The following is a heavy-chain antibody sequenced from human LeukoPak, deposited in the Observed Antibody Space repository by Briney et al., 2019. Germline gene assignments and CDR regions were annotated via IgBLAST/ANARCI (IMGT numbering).Heavy chain of an antibody. Sequence: ASVKVSCKASGYTFTSYGISWVRQAPGQGLEWMGWISAYNGNTNYAQKFQGRVSMTADTSTSTAYMELSSLRSEDTAVYYCARGVSCSSTSCYGYYYYYYMDVWGKGTTVTISS. V-gene: IGHV1-18*01. CDR2: ISAYNGNT. CDR3: ARGVSCSSTSCYGYYYYYYMDV. J-gene: IGHJ6*03. CDR1: GYTFTSYG. D-gene: IGHD2-2*01.